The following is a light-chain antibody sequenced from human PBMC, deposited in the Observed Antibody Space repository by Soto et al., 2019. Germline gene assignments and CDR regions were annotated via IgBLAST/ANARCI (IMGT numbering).Light chain of an antibody. CDR1: QRVSRN. V-gene: IGKV3-15*01. CDR3: QQYVTSAIT. Sequence: EIVMTQSPATLSVSPGERATLSCRASQRVSRNLAWYQQKPGQAPRLLIYDASPRATGIPDRFSGSGSGTDFTLTISRLEPEDFALYYCQQYVTSAITFGQGTRLEIK. J-gene: IGKJ5*01. CDR2: DAS.